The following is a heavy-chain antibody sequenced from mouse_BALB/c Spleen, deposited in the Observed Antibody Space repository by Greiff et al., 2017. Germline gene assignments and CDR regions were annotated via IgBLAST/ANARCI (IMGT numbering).Heavy chain of an antibody. D-gene: IGHD5-5*01. CDR3: AREGSFYLYYAMDY. V-gene: IGHV14-3*02. Sequence: EVQRVESGAELVKPGASVKLSCTASGFNIKDTYMHWVKQRPEQGLEWIGRIDPANGNTKYDPKFQGKATITADTSSNTAYLQLSSLTSEDTAVYYCAREGSFYLYYAMDYWGQGTSVTVSS. J-gene: IGHJ4*01. CDR2: IDPANGNT. CDR1: GFNIKDTY.